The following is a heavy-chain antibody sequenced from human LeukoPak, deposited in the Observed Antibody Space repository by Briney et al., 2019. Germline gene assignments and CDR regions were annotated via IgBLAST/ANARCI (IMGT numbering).Heavy chain of an antibody. V-gene: IGHV4-39*01. CDR1: GGSISSSSYY. Sequence: SETLSLTCTVSGGSISSSSYYWGWIRQPPGKGLEWIGSIYYSGSTYYNPSLKSRVTISVDTSKNQSSLKLSSVTAADTAVYYCARQNSRLGDCYDYWGQGTLVTVSS. CDR3: ARQNSRLGDCYDY. CDR2: IYYSGST. D-gene: IGHD2-21*01. J-gene: IGHJ4*02.